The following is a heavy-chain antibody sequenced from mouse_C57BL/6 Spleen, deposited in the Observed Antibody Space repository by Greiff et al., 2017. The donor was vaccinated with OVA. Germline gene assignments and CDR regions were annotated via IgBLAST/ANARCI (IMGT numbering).Heavy chain of an antibody. V-gene: IGHV1-69*01. CDR1: GYTFTSYW. Sequence: QVQLQQSGAELVMPGASVKLSCKASGYTFTSYWMHWVKQRPGQGLEWIGEIDPSNSYTNYNQKFKGKSTLTVDKSSSTAYMQLSSLTSEDSAVYSGARRGRLRRDYFDYWGQGTTLTVSS. CDR3: ARRGRLRRDYFDY. CDR2: IDPSNSYT. J-gene: IGHJ2*01. D-gene: IGHD2-2*01.